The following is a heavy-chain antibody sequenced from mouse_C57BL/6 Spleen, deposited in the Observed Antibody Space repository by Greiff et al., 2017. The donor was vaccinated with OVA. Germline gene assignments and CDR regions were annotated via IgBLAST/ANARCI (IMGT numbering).Heavy chain of an antibody. D-gene: IGHD1-1*01. CDR2: IDPETGGT. CDR3: TRCPTVVDPFDY. V-gene: IGHV1-15*01. J-gene: IGHJ2*01. CDR1: GYTFTDYE. Sequence: QVQLQQSGAELVRPGASVTLSCKASGYTFTDYEMHWVKQTPVHGLEWIGAIDPETGGTAYNQKFKGKAILTADKSSSTAYMELRSLTSEDSAFYYCTRCPTVVDPFDYWGQGTTLTVSS.